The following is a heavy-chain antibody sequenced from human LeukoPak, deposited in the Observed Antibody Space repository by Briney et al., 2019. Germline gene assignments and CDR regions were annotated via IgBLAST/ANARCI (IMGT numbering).Heavy chain of an antibody. D-gene: IGHD5-24*01. CDR1: GFTFTNYA. J-gene: IGHJ3*02. CDR3: ARRAYNWGAFDI. Sequence: GGSLRFSCAASGFTFTNYAMNWVGKAPGKGLDWVSTLSPSGADTYYADSVKGRFTISRDISKNTLYLQMNSLRAEDTAVYYCARRAYNWGAFDIWGQGTMVTVSS. CDR2: LSPSGADT. V-gene: IGHV3-23*01.